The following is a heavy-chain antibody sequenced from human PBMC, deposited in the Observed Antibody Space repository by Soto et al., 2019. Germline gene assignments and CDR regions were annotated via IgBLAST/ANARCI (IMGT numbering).Heavy chain of an antibody. J-gene: IGHJ4*02. CDR2: IYYSGST. Sequence: SETLSLTCTVSGGSISSSSYYWGWIRQPPGKGLEWIGSIYYSGSTYYNPSLKSRVTISVDTSKNQFSLKLSSVTAADTAVHYCARLHNPFIRGYSGYESDYWGQGTLVTVSS. D-gene: IGHD5-12*01. V-gene: IGHV4-39*01. CDR1: GGSISSSSYY. CDR3: ARLHNPFIRGYSGYESDY.